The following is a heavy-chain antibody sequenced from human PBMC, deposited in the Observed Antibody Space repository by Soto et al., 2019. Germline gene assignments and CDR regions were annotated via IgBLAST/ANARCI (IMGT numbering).Heavy chain of an antibody. CDR1: GSIFSSYA. D-gene: IGHD2-8*02. V-gene: IGHV3-23*01. J-gene: IGHJ4*02. CDR2: ITGSSDYT. CDR3: AKEQTTGAHYALDY. Sequence: GGSLRLSCEASGSIFSSYAMNWVRQAPGKGLQWVSSITGSSDYTSYIASVKGRFTISRDNSKNTLYLQMNSLRAEDTAVYFCAKEQTTGAHYALDYWSQGTLVTVSS.